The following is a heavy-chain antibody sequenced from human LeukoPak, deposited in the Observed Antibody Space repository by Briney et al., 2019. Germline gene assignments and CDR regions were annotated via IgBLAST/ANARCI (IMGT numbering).Heavy chain of an antibody. Sequence: SVKVSCKASGGTFSSYAISWVRQSPGQGLEWMGRIIPILGIANYAQKFQGRVTITADKSTSTAYMELSSLRSEDTAVYYCAAQLELRLDYWGQGTLVTVSS. D-gene: IGHD1-7*01. CDR2: IIPILGIA. V-gene: IGHV1-69*04. J-gene: IGHJ4*02. CDR1: GGTFSSYA. CDR3: AAQLELRLDY.